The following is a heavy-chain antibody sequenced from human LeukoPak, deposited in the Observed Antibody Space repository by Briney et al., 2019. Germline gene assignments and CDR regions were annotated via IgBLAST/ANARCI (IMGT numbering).Heavy chain of an antibody. D-gene: IGHD5-18*01. CDR2: ISGSGGST. Sequence: AGGSLRLSCAASGFTFSGYWLSWVRQAPGKGLEWVSAISGSGGSTYYADSVKGRFTISRDNSKNTLYLQMNSLRAEDTAVYYCAKVGYSYGQYYFDYWGQGTLVTVSS. V-gene: IGHV3-23*01. CDR1: GFTFSGYW. J-gene: IGHJ4*02. CDR3: AKVGYSYGQYYFDY.